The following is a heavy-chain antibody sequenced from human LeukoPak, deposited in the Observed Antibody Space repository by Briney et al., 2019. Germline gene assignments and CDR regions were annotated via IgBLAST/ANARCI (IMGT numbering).Heavy chain of an antibody. Sequence: QPGGSLRLSCAASGFTFSSYSMNWVRQAPGKGLEWVSYISSSSSTIYYADSVKGRFTISRDNAKNSLYLQMNSLRAEDTAVYYCARDGGKSGSYEFDYWGQGTLVTVSS. CDR3: ARDGGKSGSYEFDY. CDR2: ISSSSSTI. V-gene: IGHV3-48*01. J-gene: IGHJ4*02. CDR1: GFTFSSYS. D-gene: IGHD1-26*01.